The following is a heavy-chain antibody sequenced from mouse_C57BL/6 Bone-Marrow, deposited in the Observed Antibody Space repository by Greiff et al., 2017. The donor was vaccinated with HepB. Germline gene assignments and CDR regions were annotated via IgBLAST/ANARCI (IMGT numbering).Heavy chain of an antibody. D-gene: IGHD1-1*01. V-gene: IGHV1-75*01. Sequence: QVQLKESGPELVKPGASVKISCKASGYTFTDYYINWVKQRPGQGLEWIGWIFPGSGSTYYNETFKGKATLTVDKSSSTAYMLLSSLTSEDSAVYFCARSNYGSGLWFAYWGQGTLVTVSA. CDR1: GYTFTDYY. CDR2: IFPGSGST. CDR3: ARSNYGSGLWFAY. J-gene: IGHJ3*01.